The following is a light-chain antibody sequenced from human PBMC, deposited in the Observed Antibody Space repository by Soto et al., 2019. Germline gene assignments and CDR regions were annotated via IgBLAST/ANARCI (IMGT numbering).Light chain of an antibody. J-gene: IGKJ1*01. CDR3: QQYNVYWT. CDR1: QSISSW. Sequence: DIQMTHSPSTLSATAGDIVTSTCRASQSISSWLAWYQHKPGKAPKLLIYDASNLDSGVPSRFSGSGSGTEFNLTISSLQPDDFATYYCQQYNVYWTFGQGTKVDIK. V-gene: IGKV1-5*01. CDR2: DAS.